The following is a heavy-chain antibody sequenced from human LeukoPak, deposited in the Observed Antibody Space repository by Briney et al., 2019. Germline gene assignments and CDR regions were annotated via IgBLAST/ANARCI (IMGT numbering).Heavy chain of an antibody. D-gene: IGHD3-22*01. CDR2: TYYRSNWYN. V-gene: IGHV6-1*01. Sequence: SQTLSLTCAISGDSVSSYSAAWNWIRQSQSRGLEWLGRTYYRSNWYNDYAVSVKRRITINPDTSKNQFSLQLNSVTPEDTAVHYCALDYDSRGSEFDYWGQGTLVTVSS. CDR1: GDSVSSYSAA. J-gene: IGHJ4*02. CDR3: ALDYDSRGSEFDY.